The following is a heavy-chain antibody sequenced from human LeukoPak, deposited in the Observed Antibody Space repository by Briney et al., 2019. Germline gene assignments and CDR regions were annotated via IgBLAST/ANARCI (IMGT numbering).Heavy chain of an antibody. CDR3: AKRTQVAGTYYYYMDV. D-gene: IGHD6-19*01. CDR1: GFTFIKYS. V-gene: IGHV3-23*01. J-gene: IGHJ6*03. Sequence: PGGSLRLSCAASGFTFIKYSMTWVRQAPGKGLEWVSAITGSGAFTDYADSVKGRFTISRDNSKNTLYLQMNSLRAEDTAVYYCAKRTQVAGTYYYYMDVWGKGTTVTISS. CDR2: ITGSGAFT.